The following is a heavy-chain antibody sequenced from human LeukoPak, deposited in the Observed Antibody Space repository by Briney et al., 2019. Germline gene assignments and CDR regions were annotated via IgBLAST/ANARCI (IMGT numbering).Heavy chain of an antibody. CDR1: GGTFSSYA. V-gene: IGHV1-69*13. J-gene: IGHJ2*01. Sequence: SVKVSCKASGGTFSSYAISWVRQPPGQGLEWMGGIIPIFGTANYAQKFQGRVTITADESTSTAYMELSSLRSEDTAVYYCARIEPDHYDYGGNGWYFDLWGRGTLVTVSS. CDR3: ARIEPDHYDYGGNGWYFDL. D-gene: IGHD4-23*01. CDR2: IIPIFGTA.